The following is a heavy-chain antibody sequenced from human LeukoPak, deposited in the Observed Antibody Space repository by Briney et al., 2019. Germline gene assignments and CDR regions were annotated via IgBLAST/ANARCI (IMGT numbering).Heavy chain of an antibody. J-gene: IGHJ4*02. D-gene: IGHD3-10*01. CDR1: GVSISSYY. V-gene: IGHV4-59*01. CDR3: ASKVRYYGSGSYYPLFDY. Sequence: PSESLSLTCAASGVSISSYYRSWIRQPPGKGLEWVGYIYYSGSTNYNPSLKSRVTISVDTSKNQFSLKLSSVTAADTAVYYCASKVRYYGSGSYYPLFDYWGQGTLVTVSS. CDR2: IYYSGST.